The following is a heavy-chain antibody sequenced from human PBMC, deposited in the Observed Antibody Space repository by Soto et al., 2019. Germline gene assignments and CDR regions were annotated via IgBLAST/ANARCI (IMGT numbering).Heavy chain of an antibody. Sequence: SETLSLTCTVSGDSIGSYYWSWIRQPPGKGLEWIGYIYDSGSTNYNPSLKSRVTVSVDTSKNQFSLKLSSVTAADTAVYYCARGLYYYGSGSYYRAARFDYWGQGTLVTVSS. D-gene: IGHD3-10*01. CDR2: IYDSGST. V-gene: IGHV4-59*12. CDR3: ARGLYYYGSGSYYRAARFDY. J-gene: IGHJ4*02. CDR1: GDSIGSYY.